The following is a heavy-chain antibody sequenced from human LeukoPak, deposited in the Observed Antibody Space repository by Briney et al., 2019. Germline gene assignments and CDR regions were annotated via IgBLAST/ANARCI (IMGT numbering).Heavy chain of an antibody. V-gene: IGHV3-74*01. D-gene: IGHD1-26*01. CDR1: GFTFSAYW. J-gene: IGHJ4*02. CDR2: MNSDGIST. CDR3: ARGGGGSYGGDLGY. Sequence: GGSLRLSCAASGFTFSAYWMHWVRQAPGKGLVWVSRMNSDGISTIYADSVKGRFTISRDNAKNTLYLQMNGLRVEDTAVYYCARGGGGSYGGDLGYWGQGTLVTDSS.